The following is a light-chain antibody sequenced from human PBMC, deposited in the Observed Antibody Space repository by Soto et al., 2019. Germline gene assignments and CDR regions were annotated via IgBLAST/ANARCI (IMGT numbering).Light chain of an antibody. V-gene: IGLV1-40*01. CDR3: QSYDTSLSVV. Sequence: QYVLTQPPSESGAPGQRVTISCTGSSSNIGAGYDVHWYQQLPGTAPKLLMYANSNRPSGVPDRFSGSKSGTSASLAITGLQAEDEADYYCQSYDTSLSVVFGGGTKLTVL. J-gene: IGLJ2*01. CDR1: SSNIGAGYD. CDR2: ANS.